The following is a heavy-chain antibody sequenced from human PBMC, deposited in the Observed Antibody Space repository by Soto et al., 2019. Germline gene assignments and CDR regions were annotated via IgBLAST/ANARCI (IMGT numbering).Heavy chain of an antibody. J-gene: IGHJ4*02. CDR3: ASPSILLGWSAIGYFDY. CDR2: FDPEDGET. D-gene: IGHD2-15*01. CDR1: GYTLTELS. Sequence: GASVKVSCKVSGYTLTELSMHWVRQAPGKGLEWMGGFDPEDGETIYAQKFQGRVTMTEDTSTDTAYMELSSLRSEDTAVYYCASPSILLGWSAIGYFDYWGQGALVTVS. V-gene: IGHV1-24*01.